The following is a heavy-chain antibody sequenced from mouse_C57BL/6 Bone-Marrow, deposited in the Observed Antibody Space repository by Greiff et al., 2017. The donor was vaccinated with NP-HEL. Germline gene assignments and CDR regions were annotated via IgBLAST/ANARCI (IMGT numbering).Heavy chain of an antibody. Sequence: EVMLVESGGGLVQPGGSLKLSCAASGFTFSDYYMYWVRQTPEKRLEWVAYISNGGGSTYYPDTVKGRFTISRDNAKNTLYLQMSRLKSEDTAMYYCARRGITTVVARGYFDVWGTGTTVTVSS. CDR1: GFTFSDYY. CDR2: ISNGGGST. CDR3: ARRGITTVVARGYFDV. J-gene: IGHJ1*03. V-gene: IGHV5-12*01. D-gene: IGHD1-1*01.